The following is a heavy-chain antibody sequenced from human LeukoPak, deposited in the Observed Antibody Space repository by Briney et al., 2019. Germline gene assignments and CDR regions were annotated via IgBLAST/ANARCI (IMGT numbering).Heavy chain of an antibody. V-gene: IGHV1-58*01. J-gene: IGHJ4*02. D-gene: IGHD6-19*01. CDR2: IVVGSGNP. CDR1: GFTFTTSA. CDR3: AADEQWLVRKY. Sequence: SVTGSSTASGFTFTTSAVKWGRQARGQRGEWIGWIVVGSGNPNYAQKFQESVTIPRHMSTRTAYMVLSSLRSEDTAVYYCAADEQWLVRKYWGQGTLVTVSS.